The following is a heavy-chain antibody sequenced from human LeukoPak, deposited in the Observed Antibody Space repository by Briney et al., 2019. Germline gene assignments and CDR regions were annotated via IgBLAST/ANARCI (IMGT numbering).Heavy chain of an antibody. D-gene: IGHD2-2*01. Sequence: SVKVSCKASGGTFSSYAISWVRQAPGQGLEWMGGIIPIFGTANYAQKFQGRVTITADESTSTACMELSSLRSEDTAVYYCASPSRYCSSTSCYFDLDYWGQGTLVTVSS. V-gene: IGHV1-69*13. J-gene: IGHJ4*02. CDR1: GGTFSSYA. CDR3: ASPSRYCSSTSCYFDLDY. CDR2: IIPIFGTA.